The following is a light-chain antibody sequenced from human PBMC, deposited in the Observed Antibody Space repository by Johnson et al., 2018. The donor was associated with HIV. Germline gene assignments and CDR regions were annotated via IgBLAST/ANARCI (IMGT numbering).Light chain of an antibody. CDR3: GTWASSLSAGV. Sequence: QSVLTQPPSVSAAPGQKVTISCSGSSSNIGNNFVSWYQQLPGTAPKLLIYANNKRPSGIADRFSGSKSGTSATLGITGLQTGDEADYYCGTWASSLSAGVFGTGANVTVL. V-gene: IGLV1-51*02. J-gene: IGLJ1*01. CDR1: SSNIGNNF. CDR2: ANN.